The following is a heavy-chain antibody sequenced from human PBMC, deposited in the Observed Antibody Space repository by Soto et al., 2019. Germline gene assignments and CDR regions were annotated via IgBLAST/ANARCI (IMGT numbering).Heavy chain of an antibody. D-gene: IGHD3-3*01. J-gene: IGHJ6*03. V-gene: IGHV4-59*01. CDR1: GGSISSYY. CDR3: ARMAQDDFWSGYSRYYYYYMDV. Sequence: QVQLQESGPGLVKPSETLSLTCSVSGGSISSYYWSWIRQPPGKGLEWIGYIYYSGSTNYNPSLRSRVTKSVDTSKNQFTLKLSSVTAADTAVYYCARMAQDDFWSGYSRYYYYYMDVWGKGTTVTVSS. CDR2: IYYSGST.